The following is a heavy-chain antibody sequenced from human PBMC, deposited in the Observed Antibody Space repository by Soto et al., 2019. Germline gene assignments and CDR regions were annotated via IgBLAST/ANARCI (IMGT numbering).Heavy chain of an antibody. Sequence: PSETLSLTCTVSGGSVSSRFYYYNWIRQPPGKGLEWIGFIYNSGSTYYNSSLKSRVTISVDRSKNHFFLNLTSVTAADTAVYYCATYRKFFQIWGQGTKVTASS. J-gene: IGHJ3*02. CDR3: ATYRKFFQI. CDR1: GGSVSSRFYY. V-gene: IGHV4-61*03. CDR2: IYNSGST.